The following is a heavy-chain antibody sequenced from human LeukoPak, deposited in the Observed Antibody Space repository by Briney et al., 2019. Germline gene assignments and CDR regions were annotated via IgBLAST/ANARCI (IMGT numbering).Heavy chain of an antibody. CDR2: INHSGST. Sequence: SETLSLTCTVSGGSISSGGYYWSWIRQPPGKGLEWIGEINHSGSTNYNPSLKSRVTISVDTSKNQFSLKLSSVTAADTAVYYCARVLGIAAAGTREAHAFDIWGQGTMVTVSS. V-gene: IGHV4-39*07. CDR1: GGSISSGGYY. J-gene: IGHJ3*02. CDR3: ARVLGIAAAGTREAHAFDI. D-gene: IGHD6-13*01.